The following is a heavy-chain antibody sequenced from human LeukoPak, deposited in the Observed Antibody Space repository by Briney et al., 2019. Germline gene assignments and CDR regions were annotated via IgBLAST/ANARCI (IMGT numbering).Heavy chain of an antibody. CDR2: IKNDGAVK. J-gene: IGHJ4*02. CDR1: GFTFSNYP. V-gene: IGHV3-7*01. D-gene: IGHD6-13*01. Sequence: EGSLRLSCAASGFTFSNYPIHWVRQAPGKGLEWVANIKNDGAVKNYVDSVKGRFTISRDNAKSSLYLQMNSLRAEDTAVYYCAKDSYSKGDFWGQGVLVTVSS. CDR3: AKDSYSKGDF.